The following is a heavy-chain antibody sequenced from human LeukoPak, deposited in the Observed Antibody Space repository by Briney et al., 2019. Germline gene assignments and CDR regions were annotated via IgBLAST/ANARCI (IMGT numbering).Heavy chain of an antibody. CDR1: GGSISSSSYY. D-gene: IGHD1-14*01. CDR3: ARAATGY. J-gene: IGHJ4*02. Sequence: SQTLTLTCTVSGGSISSSSYYWAWIRQPPGKGLEWIGSIYYSGSTYYNPSPKSRVTISVDTSKNQFSLKLSSVTAADTAVYYCARAATGYWGQGTLVTVSS. V-gene: IGHV4-39*07. CDR2: IYYSGST.